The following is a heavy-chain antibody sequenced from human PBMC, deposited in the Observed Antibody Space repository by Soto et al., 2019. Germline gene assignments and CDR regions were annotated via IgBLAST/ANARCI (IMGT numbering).Heavy chain of an antibody. J-gene: IGHJ4*02. V-gene: IGHV1-18*01. D-gene: IGHD3-3*01. CDR2: ISAYNGNT. CDR3: ARFNPFGVVNDGDDY. Sequence: QAPLVQSGAEVKKPGASVKVSCKASGYTFTSYGISWVRQAPGQGLEWMGWISAYNGNTNYAQKLQGRVTMTTDTSTSTAYMELRGLRSDDTAVYYCARFNPFGVVNDGDDYWGQGTLVAVSS. CDR1: GYTFTSYG.